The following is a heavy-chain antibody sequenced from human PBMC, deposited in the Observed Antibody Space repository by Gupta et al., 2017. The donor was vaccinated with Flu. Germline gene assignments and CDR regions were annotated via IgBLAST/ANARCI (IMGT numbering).Heavy chain of an antibody. J-gene: IGHJ4*02. CDR3: ESSYSSGWYYFDY. Sequence: EVQLVESGGGLVQPGGSLRLSCAASGFTFSSYAMHWVRQAPGKGLEYVSAISSNGGSTYYANSVKGRFTISRDNSKNTLYLQMGSLRAEDMAVYYCESSYSSGWYYFDYWGQGTLVTVSA. V-gene: IGHV3-64*01. CDR1: GFTFSSYA. D-gene: IGHD6-19*01. CDR2: ISSNGGST.